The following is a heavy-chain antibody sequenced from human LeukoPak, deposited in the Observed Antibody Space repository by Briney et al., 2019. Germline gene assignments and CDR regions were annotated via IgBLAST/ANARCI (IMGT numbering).Heavy chain of an antibody. CDR3: ARGAPPFRYGSGRYYNNPLPLYRF. CDR2: IYTSGST. J-gene: IGHJ4*02. V-gene: IGHV4-61*02. CDR1: GGSISSGSYY. Sequence: SETLSLTCTVSGGSISSGSYYWSWIRQPAGKGLEWIGRIYTSGSTNYNPSLKSRVTLSVDTSKNQFSPRLSCVSPTGPAVSFCARGAPPFRYGSGRYYNNPLPLYRFWGQGTLVTVSS. D-gene: IGHD3-10*01.